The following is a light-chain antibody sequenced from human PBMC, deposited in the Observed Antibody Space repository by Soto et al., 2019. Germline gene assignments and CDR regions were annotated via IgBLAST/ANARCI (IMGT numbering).Light chain of an antibody. J-gene: IGKJ1*01. CDR3: QQYNNWPRT. Sequence: EIVMTQSPATLSVSPGERATLSCRASQSVSSNLALYQQKPGQAPRLLIYGASTRATGIPARFSGSRSGTEFTLTISSLQSEDFAVYYCQQYNNWPRTFGQGTKVEIK. CDR2: GAS. CDR1: QSVSSN. V-gene: IGKV3-15*01.